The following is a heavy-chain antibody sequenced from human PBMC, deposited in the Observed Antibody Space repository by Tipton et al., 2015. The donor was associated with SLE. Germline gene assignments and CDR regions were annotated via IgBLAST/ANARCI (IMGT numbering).Heavy chain of an antibody. CDR1: GGSINAYH. J-gene: IGHJ4*02. V-gene: IGHV3-74*03. CDR2: VSFDGITT. Sequence: LSLTCTVSGGSINAYHWSWIRQPPGKGLVWVSGVSFDGITTTYADSVKGRFTVSRDNAKNILYLQLNSLRGEDTAMYYCASSRYWGQGTLVTVSA. CDR3: ASSRY.